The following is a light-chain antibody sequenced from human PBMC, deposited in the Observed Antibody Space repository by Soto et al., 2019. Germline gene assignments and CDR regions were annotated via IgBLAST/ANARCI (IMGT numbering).Light chain of an antibody. V-gene: IGKV1-39*01. Sequence: DIQMTQSPSSLSASVGDRVTITCRASQSISSCLNWYQQKPGKAPKLLIYAASSLQSGVQSRFSGSGSGTDLTLTISSLQPEAFATYYCQQSYSTLWTFGQGTKVEIK. CDR1: QSISSC. CDR3: QQSYSTLWT. CDR2: AAS. J-gene: IGKJ1*01.